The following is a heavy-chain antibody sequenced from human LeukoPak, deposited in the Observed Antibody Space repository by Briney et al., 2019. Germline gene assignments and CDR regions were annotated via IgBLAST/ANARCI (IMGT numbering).Heavy chain of an antibody. CDR2: INHSGST. Sequence: SETPSLTCAVYGGSFSGYYWSWIRQPPGRGLEWIGEINHSGSTNYNPSLKSRVTISVDTSKNQFSLKLSSVTAADTAVYYCARVGYSGYEGYFDYWGQGTLVTVSS. D-gene: IGHD5-12*01. CDR3: ARVGYSGYEGYFDY. J-gene: IGHJ4*02. V-gene: IGHV4-34*01. CDR1: GGSFSGYY.